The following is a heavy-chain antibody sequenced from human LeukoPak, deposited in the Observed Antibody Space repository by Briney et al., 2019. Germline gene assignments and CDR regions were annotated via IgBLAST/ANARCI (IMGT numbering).Heavy chain of an antibody. CDR1: GFTFSSYG. CDR3: TIASQCGPATYFSPMAS. V-gene: IGHV3-30-3*01. J-gene: IGHJ5*02. D-gene: IGHD3-10*01. Sequence: PGGSLRLSWAASGFTFSSYGMNWVRQAPGKGLEWVAAISYDGSNEYYADSVKGRFTISRDNSRNTLYLQMNSLRVEDTAVYYFTIASQCGPATYFSPMASWGQGPLVTAPS. CDR2: ISYDGSNE.